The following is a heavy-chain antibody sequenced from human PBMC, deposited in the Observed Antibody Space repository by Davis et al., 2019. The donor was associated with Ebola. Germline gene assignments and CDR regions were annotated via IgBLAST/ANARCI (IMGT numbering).Heavy chain of an antibody. J-gene: IGHJ4*02. CDR1: GFTFSSYA. V-gene: IGHV3-30-3*01. CDR3: ARGGGRQQLVPRFDY. CDR2: ISYDGSNK. Sequence: GESLKISCAASGFTFSSYAMHRVRQAPGKGLEWVAVISYDGSNKYYADSVKGRFTISRDNSKKTLYLQMNSLRAEDTAVYYCARGGGRQQLVPRFDYWGQGTLVTVSS. D-gene: IGHD6-13*01.